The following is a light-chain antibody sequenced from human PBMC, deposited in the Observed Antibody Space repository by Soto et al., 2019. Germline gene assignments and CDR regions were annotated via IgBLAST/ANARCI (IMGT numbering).Light chain of an antibody. Sequence: DVVLTQSPLSLXVXLXQPASISCRSSQSLVHSDGIFYLNWFQQRPGQSPRRLIYKVSNRDYGVPDRFSGSGSGTDFTLEISRVEAXXXGXXXXMQGSHWPYTFGQGTKLEIK. J-gene: IGKJ2*01. CDR3: MQGSHWPYT. CDR2: KVS. V-gene: IGKV2-30*02. CDR1: QSLVHSDGIFY.